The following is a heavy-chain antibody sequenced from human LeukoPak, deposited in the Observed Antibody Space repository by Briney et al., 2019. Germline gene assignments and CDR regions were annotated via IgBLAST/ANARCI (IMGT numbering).Heavy chain of an antibody. D-gene: IGHD3-10*01. J-gene: IGHJ4*02. V-gene: IGHV3-9*01. Sequence: GGSLRLSCAASGFTFDDYAMHWVRQAPGKGLEWVSGVSWNSGTIGYADSVKGRFTISRDNAKNSLYLQMNSLRAEDTALYYCAKDPYGSGRQNYFDYWGQGTLVTVSS. CDR2: VSWNSGTI. CDR1: GFTFDDYA. CDR3: AKDPYGSGRQNYFDY.